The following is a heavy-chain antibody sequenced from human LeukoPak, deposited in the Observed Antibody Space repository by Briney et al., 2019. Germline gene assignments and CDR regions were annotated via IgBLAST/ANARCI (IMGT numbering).Heavy chain of an antibody. V-gene: IGHV3-74*01. Sequence: PGGSLRLPCAASGFTFSSYWMHWVRQAPGKGLMWVSGINSDGRSTNYADSVKGRFTISRDNAKNTLYLQMNSLTAEDTAVYYCASKEVFDYWGQGTLVTVSS. J-gene: IGHJ4*02. CDR2: INSDGRST. CDR1: GFTFSSYW. CDR3: ASKEVFDY.